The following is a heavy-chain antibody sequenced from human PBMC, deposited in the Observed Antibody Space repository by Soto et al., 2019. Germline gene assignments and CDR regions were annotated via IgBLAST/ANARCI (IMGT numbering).Heavy chain of an antibody. Sequence: GASVKVSCKASGYTFTRYGISWVRQAHGQGLEWMGWISAYNGNTNYAQKLQGRVTMTTDTSTSTAYMELRSLRSDDTAVYYCARVHFDYCSGGSCLVVYPFDYWGQGTLVTVSS. D-gene: IGHD2-15*01. V-gene: IGHV1-18*01. CDR1: GYTFTRYG. J-gene: IGHJ4*02. CDR3: ARVHFDYCSGGSCLVVYPFDY. CDR2: ISAYNGNT.